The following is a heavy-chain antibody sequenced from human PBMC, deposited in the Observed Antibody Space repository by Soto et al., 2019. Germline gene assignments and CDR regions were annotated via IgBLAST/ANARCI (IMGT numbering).Heavy chain of an antibody. Sequence: ASVKVSCKASGYTFTSYYMHWVRQAPGQGLEWMGIINPSGGSTSYAQKFQGRVTMTRETSTRTVYKELSSLRSEDTAVYYCARGLYCSSTSCYYYYGMDVWGQGTTVTVSS. V-gene: IGHV1-46*01. J-gene: IGHJ6*02. CDR2: INPSGGST. D-gene: IGHD2-2*01. CDR3: ARGLYCSSTSCYYYYGMDV. CDR1: GYTFTSYY.